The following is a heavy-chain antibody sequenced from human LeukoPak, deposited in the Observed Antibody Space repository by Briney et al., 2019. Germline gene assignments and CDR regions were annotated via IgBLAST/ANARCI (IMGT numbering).Heavy chain of an antibody. D-gene: IGHD3-16*02. CDR1: GGSISSYY. CDR2: IYTSGST. CDR3: ARGDDYVWGSYRYASLSFDY. J-gene: IGHJ4*02. V-gene: IGHV4-4*07. Sequence: SETLSLTCTVSGGSISSYYWSWIRQPAGKGLEWIGRIYTSGSTYYNPSLKSRVTISVDTSKNQFSLKLSSVTAADTAVYYCARGDDYVWGSYRYASLSFDYWGQGTLVTVSS.